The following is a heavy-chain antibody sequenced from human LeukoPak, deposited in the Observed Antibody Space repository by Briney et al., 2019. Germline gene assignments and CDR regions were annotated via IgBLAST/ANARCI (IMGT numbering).Heavy chain of an antibody. V-gene: IGHV1-69*13. J-gene: IGHJ4*02. D-gene: IGHD3-22*01. CDR1: GYTFTSYY. CDR2: IIPIFGTA. Sequence: ASVKVSCKASGYTFTSYYMHWVRQAPGQGLEWMGGIIPIFGTANYAQKFQGRVTITADESTSTAYMELSSLRSEDTAVYYCARDGYYDSSGYYLHWGQGTLVTVSS. CDR3: ARDGYYDSSGYYLH.